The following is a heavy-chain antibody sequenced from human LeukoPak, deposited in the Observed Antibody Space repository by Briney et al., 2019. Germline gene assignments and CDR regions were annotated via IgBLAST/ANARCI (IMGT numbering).Heavy chain of an antibody. J-gene: IGHJ3*02. D-gene: IGHD2-15*01. CDR1: GGSFSGYY. Sequence: SSETLSLTCAVYGGSFSGYYWSWIRQPPGKGLDWIGYICTRGTTNYNPSLKSRVTISLDTPKNQFSLKLNSVTAADTALYYCARRTRVVGAMDGAFDIWGQGTVVTVSS. CDR2: ICTRGTT. CDR3: ARRTRVVGAMDGAFDI. V-gene: IGHV4-4*09.